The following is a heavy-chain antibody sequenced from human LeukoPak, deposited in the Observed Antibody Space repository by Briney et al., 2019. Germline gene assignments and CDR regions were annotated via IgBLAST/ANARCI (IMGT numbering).Heavy chain of an antibody. J-gene: IGHJ6*02. Sequence: SETLSLTCTVSGGSISSYYWSWIRQPAGKGLEWIGRIYTSGSTNYNPSLKSRVTMSVDTSKNQFSLKLSSVTAADTAVYYCARIPRFVVVPAAPGYGMDVWGQGTTVTVSS. D-gene: IGHD2-2*01. CDR3: ARIPRFVVVPAAPGYGMDV. V-gene: IGHV4-4*07. CDR1: GGSISSYY. CDR2: IYTSGST.